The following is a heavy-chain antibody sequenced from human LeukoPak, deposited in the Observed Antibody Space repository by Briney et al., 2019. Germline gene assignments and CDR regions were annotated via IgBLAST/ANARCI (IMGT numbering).Heavy chain of an antibody. D-gene: IGHD1-26*01. CDR2: ISSSSSYI. CDR3: AGGGAWERRPYDASDI. CDR1: GFTFSSYA. Sequence: GGSLRLSCTASGFTFSSYAMSWVRQAPGKGLEWVSSISSSSSYIYYADSVKGRFTISRGNAKNSLYLQMNSLGAEDTAVYYCAGGGAWERRPYDASDIWGQGTMVTVSS. J-gene: IGHJ3*02. V-gene: IGHV3-21*01.